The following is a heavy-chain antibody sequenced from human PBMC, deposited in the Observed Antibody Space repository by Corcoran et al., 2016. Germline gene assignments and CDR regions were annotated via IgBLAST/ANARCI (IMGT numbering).Heavy chain of an antibody. J-gene: IGHJ5*02. Sequence: QVQLQQWGAGLLKPSETLSLTCAVYGGSFSGYYWSWIRQPPGKGLEWIGEINHSGSTNYNPSLKSRVTISVDTSKNPFALKLSSVTASDTAVYYWARFHVSSGYASVWCDPWGQGTLVTVSS. CDR2: INHSGST. D-gene: IGHD3-22*01. CDR3: ARFHVSSGYASVWCDP. V-gene: IGHV4-34*01. CDR1: GGSFSGYY.